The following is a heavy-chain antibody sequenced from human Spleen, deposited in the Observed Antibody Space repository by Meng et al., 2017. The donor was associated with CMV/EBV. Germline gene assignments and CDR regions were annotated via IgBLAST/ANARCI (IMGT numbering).Heavy chain of an antibody. J-gene: IGHJ6*02. Sequence: GSLRLSCTVSGGSISSYYWSWIRQPPGKGLEWIGYIYYSGSTNYNPSLKSRVTISVDTSKNQFSLKLSSVTAADTAVYYCARGHRLRYYYGMDVWGQGPRSPS. CDR2: IYYSGST. V-gene: IGHV4-59*01. CDR3: ARGHRLRYYYGMDV. CDR1: GGSISSYY. D-gene: IGHD5-12*01.